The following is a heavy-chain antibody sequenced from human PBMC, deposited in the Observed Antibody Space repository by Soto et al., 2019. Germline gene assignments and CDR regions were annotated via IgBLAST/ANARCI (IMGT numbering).Heavy chain of an antibody. J-gene: IGHJ4*02. D-gene: IGHD3-10*01. CDR3: ASTRHGSGTFDY. CDR2: ISSGSGTI. V-gene: IGHV3-48*02. Sequence: EVQLVESGGGLVQPGGSLRLSCAASGFTFSIYGLNWVRQAPGKGLEWVSYISSGSGTIYYADSVRGRFTISRDNAKNSLYLQMNSLRDEDTAVYYCASTRHGSGTFDYWGQGTLVTVSS. CDR1: GFTFSIYG.